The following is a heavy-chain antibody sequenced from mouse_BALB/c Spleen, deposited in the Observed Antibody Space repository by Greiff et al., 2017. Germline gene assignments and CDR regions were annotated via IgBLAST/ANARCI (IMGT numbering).Heavy chain of an antibody. Sequence: VQGVESGPGLVAPSQSLSITCTVSGFSLTSYGVHWVRQPPGKGLEWLGVIWAGGSTNYNSALMSRLSISKDNSKSQVFLKMNSLQTDDTAMYYCARGYYYGSSYYAMDYWGQGTSVTVSS. CDR2: IWAGGST. D-gene: IGHD1-1*01. V-gene: IGHV2-9*02. CDR1: GFSLTSYG. J-gene: IGHJ4*01. CDR3: ARGYYYGSSYYAMDY.